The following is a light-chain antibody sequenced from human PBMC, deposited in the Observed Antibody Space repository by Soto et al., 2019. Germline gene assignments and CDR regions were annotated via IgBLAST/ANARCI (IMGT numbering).Light chain of an antibody. CDR2: DDN. V-gene: IGLV1-51*01. CDR3: GSWDSSLSAYV. CDR1: SSNIGGNS. J-gene: IGLJ1*01. Sequence: QSLLTQPPSVSAAPGQKVTISCSGSSSNIGGNSVSWCQQLPGTAPKLLIYDDNKRPSGIPDRFSGSKSGTSATLGITGFQTGDEADYYCGSWDSSLSAYVVGTGTKVTV.